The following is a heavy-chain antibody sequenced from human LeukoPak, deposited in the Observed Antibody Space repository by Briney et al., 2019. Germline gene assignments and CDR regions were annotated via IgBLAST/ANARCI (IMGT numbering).Heavy chain of an antibody. V-gene: IGHV3-30*02. Sequence: PGGSLRLSCAASGFTFSSYGMHWVRQAPGKGLEGVAFIRYDGINKYYADSVKGRFTISRDNSKNTLYLQMNSLRAEDTAVYYCANGDIHYWGQGTLVTVSS. CDR2: IRYDGINK. CDR1: GFTFSSYG. D-gene: IGHD2-15*01. J-gene: IGHJ4*02. CDR3: ANGDIHY.